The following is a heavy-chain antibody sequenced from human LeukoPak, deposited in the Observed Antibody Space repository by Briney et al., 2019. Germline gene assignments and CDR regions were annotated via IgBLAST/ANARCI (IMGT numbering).Heavy chain of an antibody. CDR2: IYYSGST. CDR1: GGSISSYY. V-gene: IGHV4-59*08. Sequence: SETLSLTCTVSGGSISSYYWSWIRQPPGKGLEWIGYIYYSGSTNYNPSLKSRVTISVDTSKNQFSLKLSSVTAADTAAYYCARGIGISMIVVVSDYWGQGTLVTVSS. CDR3: ARGIGISMIVVVSDY. D-gene: IGHD3-22*01. J-gene: IGHJ4*02.